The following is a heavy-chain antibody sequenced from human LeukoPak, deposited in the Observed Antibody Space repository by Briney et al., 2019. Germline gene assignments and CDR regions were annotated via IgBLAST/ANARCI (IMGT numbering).Heavy chain of an antibody. CDR2: IWYDGSNK. V-gene: IGHV3-33*06. CDR1: GFTFSSYG. J-gene: IGHJ4*02. CDR3: AKGSTVTTYYYFDY. D-gene: IGHD4-11*01. Sequence: GGSLRLSCVASGFTFSSYGMHWVRQAPGKGLEWVAVIWYDGSNKYYADSVKGRFTISRDNSKNTLYLQMNSLRAEDTAVYYCAKGSTVTTYYYFDYWGQGTLVTVSS.